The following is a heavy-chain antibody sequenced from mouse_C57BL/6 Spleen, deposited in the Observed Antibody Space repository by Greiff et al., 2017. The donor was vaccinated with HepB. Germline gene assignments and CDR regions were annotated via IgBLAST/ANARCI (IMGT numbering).Heavy chain of an antibody. V-gene: IGHV10-3*01. CDR1: GFTFNTYA. CDR2: IRSKSSNYAT. J-gene: IGHJ2*01. D-gene: IGHD1-1*01. CDR3: VREYYGSPLYYFDY. Sequence: EVQLVESGGGLVQPKGSLKLSCAASGFTFNTYAMHWVRQAPGKGLEWVARIRSKSSNYATYYADSVKDRFTISRDDSQSILYLQMNNLKTEDTAIYYCVREYYGSPLYYFDYWGQGTTLTVSS.